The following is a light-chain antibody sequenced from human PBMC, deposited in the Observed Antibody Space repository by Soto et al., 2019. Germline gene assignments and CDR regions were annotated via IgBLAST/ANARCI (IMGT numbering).Light chain of an antibody. CDR3: QQFDRLPLT. J-gene: IGKJ5*01. V-gene: IGKV1-33*01. CDR2: DGS. Sequence: DIQMTQSPSSLSASVGDRVTITCQASQDITNDLNWYQQKPGQAPRLLVYDGSNLDTGVPSRFSGSGSGTHFSFAISGLHPEDIATYYCQQFDRLPLTCGQGTRLEI. CDR1: QDITND.